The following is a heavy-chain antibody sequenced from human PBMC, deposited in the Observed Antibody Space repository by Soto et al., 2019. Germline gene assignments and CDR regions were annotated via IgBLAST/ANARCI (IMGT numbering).Heavy chain of an antibody. V-gene: IGHV1-18*01. CDR1: GYPFTHYG. Sequence: QVQLVQSGAEVKMPGASVRVSCKSSGYPFTHYGITWIRQAPGQGLEWMGWISPFNGNTNYGQTVQGRVTLTTETPTSTVYRELRSLRSDDTAVYYCARDQSFDRTYYYGIDVWGQGTTVTVSS. J-gene: IGHJ6*02. CDR2: ISPFNGNT. CDR3: ARDQSFDRTYYYGIDV.